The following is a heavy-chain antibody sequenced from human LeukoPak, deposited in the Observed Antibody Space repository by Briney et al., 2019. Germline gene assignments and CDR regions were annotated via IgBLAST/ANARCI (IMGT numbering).Heavy chain of an antibody. CDR1: GFTFSSYG. CDR3: AKSGFGYSYPYNKWIDP. Sequence: PGGSLRLSCAASGFTFSSYGMSWVRQPPGKGLEWIGEINHSGTTKYNPSLESRVTISVDKSKDQLSLTLTSVTAADAAVYYCAKSGFGYSYPYNKWIDPWGQGTLVTVSS. CDR2: INHSGTT. V-gene: IGHV4-34*08. D-gene: IGHD3-16*01. J-gene: IGHJ5*02.